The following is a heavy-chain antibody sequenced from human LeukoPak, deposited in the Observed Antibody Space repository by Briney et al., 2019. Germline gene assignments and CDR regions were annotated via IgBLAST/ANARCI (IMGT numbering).Heavy chain of an antibody. CDR1: GGSISSGDYY. D-gene: IGHD3-10*01. Sequence: SQTLSLTCTVSGGSISSGDYYWSWIRQPQGKGLEWIGYIYYSGSTYYNPSLKSRVTISVDTSKNQFSLKLSSVTAADTAVYYCASTNYGSEGGWYFDYWGQGTLVTVSS. CDR3: ASTNYGSEGGWYFDY. J-gene: IGHJ4*02. CDR2: IYYSGST. V-gene: IGHV4-30-4*01.